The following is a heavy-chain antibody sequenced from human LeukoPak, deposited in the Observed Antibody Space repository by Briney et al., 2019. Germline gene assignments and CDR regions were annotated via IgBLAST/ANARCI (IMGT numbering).Heavy chain of an antibody. V-gene: IGHV3-7*01. Sequence: TGGSLRLSCAASGFTFTTYWMSWVRQAPGKGLEWVANIQQDGTEKYYADSVKGRFTISRDNAKNSLYLQMNSLRAEDTAVYYCARDLNGGRRGYWGQGTLVTVSS. CDR1: GFTFTTYW. CDR2: IQQDGTEK. CDR3: ARDLNGGRRGY. J-gene: IGHJ4*02. D-gene: IGHD1-26*01.